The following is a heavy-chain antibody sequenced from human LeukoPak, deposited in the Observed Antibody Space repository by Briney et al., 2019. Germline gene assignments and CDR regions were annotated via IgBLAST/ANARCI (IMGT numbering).Heavy chain of an antibody. Sequence: SVKVSCKASGGTFSSYAISWVRQAPGQGLEWMGGIIPIFGTANYAQKFQGRVTITADESTSTAYMELSSLRSGDTAVYYCARALPADIVVVPAAISDAFDIWGQGTMVTVSS. CDR3: ARALPADIVVVPAAISDAFDI. CDR1: GGTFSSYA. CDR2: IIPIFGTA. D-gene: IGHD2-2*02. V-gene: IGHV1-69*01. J-gene: IGHJ3*02.